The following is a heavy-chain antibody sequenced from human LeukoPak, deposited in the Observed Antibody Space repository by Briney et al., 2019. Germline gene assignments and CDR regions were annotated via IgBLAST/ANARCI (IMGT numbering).Heavy chain of an antibody. Sequence: ASVKVSCKASGYTFTGYYMHWVRQAPGQGLEWMGWINPNSGGTNYAQKFQGRVTMTRDTSISTAYMELSRLRSDDTAVYYCARAGHSSGHYYDYWGQGTLVTVSS. D-gene: IGHD3-22*01. J-gene: IGHJ4*02. CDR2: INPNSGGT. CDR1: GYTFTGYY. V-gene: IGHV1-2*02. CDR3: ARAGHSSGHYYDY.